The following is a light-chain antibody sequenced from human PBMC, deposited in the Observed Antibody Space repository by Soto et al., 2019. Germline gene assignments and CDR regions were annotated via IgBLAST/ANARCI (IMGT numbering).Light chain of an antibody. CDR2: EVS. Sequence: DILLTQSPSTLSASVGDRVTISRRASQSINKWLAWYQHKPGKAPNLLIYEVSTLHSGVPSRFSGSGSGTEFTLTIRVLRPDDFEPYYCQHYSVDRSTFGQGTKVEI. CDR1: QSINKW. J-gene: IGKJ1*01. CDR3: QHYSVDRST. V-gene: IGKV1-5*03.